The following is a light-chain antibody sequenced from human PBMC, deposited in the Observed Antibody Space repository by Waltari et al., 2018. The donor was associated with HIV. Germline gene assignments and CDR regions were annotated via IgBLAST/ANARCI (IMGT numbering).Light chain of an antibody. Sequence: QAGLTQPPSMSTGLGQTATLTCSGDDNNIGHQGVAWVQHRRGHPPKLLSHRNNNRPSGISDRFSAFRSGDTAFLTISGLQSEDEADYFCSAWDSSLNGWVFGGGTQLTLL. CDR3: SAWDSSLNGWV. V-gene: IGLV10-54*04. CDR1: DNNIGHQG. J-gene: IGLJ3*02. CDR2: RNN.